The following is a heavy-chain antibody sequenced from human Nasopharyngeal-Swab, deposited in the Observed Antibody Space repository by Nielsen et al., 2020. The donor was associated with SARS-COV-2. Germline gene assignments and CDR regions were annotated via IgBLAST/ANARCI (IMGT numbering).Heavy chain of an antibody. D-gene: IGHD2-2*02. CDR3: ATGPAVVVPAAIDY. Sequence: ASVKVSCKASGYTFTSYAMNWVRQAPGKGLEWMGGFDPEDGETIYAQKFQGRVTMTEDTSTDTAYMELSSLRSEDTAVYYCATGPAVVVPAAIDYWGQGTLVTVSS. CDR1: GYTFTSYA. J-gene: IGHJ4*02. CDR2: FDPEDGET. V-gene: IGHV1-24*01.